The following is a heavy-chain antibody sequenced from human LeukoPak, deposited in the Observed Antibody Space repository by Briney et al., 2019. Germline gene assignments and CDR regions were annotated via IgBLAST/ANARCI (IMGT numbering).Heavy chain of an antibody. CDR1: GYTFTSYG. CDR2: INPNSGGT. D-gene: IGHD1-26*01. J-gene: IGHJ4*02. Sequence: ASVKVSCKASGYTFTSYGISWVRQAPGQGLEWMGWINPNSGGTYSVQNFQGRVTMTRDTSITTAYMELSRLKSDDTAVYYCARGGYSGTEKPNDYWGQGTLVTVSS. V-gene: IGHV1-2*02. CDR3: ARGGYSGTEKPNDY.